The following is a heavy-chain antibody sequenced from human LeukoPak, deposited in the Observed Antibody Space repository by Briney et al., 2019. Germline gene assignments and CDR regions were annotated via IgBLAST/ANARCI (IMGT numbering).Heavy chain of an antibody. CDR1: GFSFTSYT. CDR2: ISRSSSTK. J-gene: IGHJ4*02. Sequence: GGSLRLSCAASGFSFTSYTMNWVRQAPGKGLEWVAFISRSSSTKYFADSVKGRFSISRDTAKNTLYLQMNSLRAEDTAVYYCAKDEVGGHFEYWGQGILVTVSS. V-gene: IGHV3-48*01. CDR3: AKDEVGGHFEY.